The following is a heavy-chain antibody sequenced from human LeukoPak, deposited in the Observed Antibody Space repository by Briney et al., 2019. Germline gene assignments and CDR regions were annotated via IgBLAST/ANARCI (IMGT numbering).Heavy chain of an antibody. Sequence: PSETLSLTCAVYGGSLSGYYWSWIRQPPGKGLEWIGEINHSGSTNYNPSLKSRVTISVDTSKNQFSLKLSSVTAADTAVYYCARGLGYCSGGSCRTYWGQGTLVTVSS. CDR2: INHSGST. CDR1: GGSLSGYY. CDR3: ARGLGYCSGGSCRTY. V-gene: IGHV4-34*01. J-gene: IGHJ4*02. D-gene: IGHD2-15*01.